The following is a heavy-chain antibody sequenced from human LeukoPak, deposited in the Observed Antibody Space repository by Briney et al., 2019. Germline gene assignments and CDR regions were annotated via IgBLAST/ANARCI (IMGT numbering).Heavy chain of an antibody. CDR1: GGSFSGYY. V-gene: IGHV4-34*01. D-gene: IGHD2/OR15-2a*01. J-gene: IGHJ4*02. CDR3: ARDSLFSPGDYFDY. CDR2: INHSGTT. Sequence: SETLSLTCAVYGGSFSGYYWSWIRQPPGKGLEWIGEINHSGTTNYNPSLKSRITISIDTSKNQFSLKLSSVTAADTAVYYCARDSLFSPGDYFDYWGQGTLVTVSS.